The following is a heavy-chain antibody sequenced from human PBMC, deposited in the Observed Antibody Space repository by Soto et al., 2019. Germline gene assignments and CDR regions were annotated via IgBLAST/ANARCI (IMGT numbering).Heavy chain of an antibody. V-gene: IGHV1-69*10. Sequence: ASVKVSCKASGGTFSSYAISWVRQAPGQGLEWMGGIIPILGTANYAQKFQGRVTITADKSTSTAYMELSSLRSEDTAVYYCARDRDFWSGYSNWFDPWGQGTLVTVSS. CDR3: ARDRDFWSGYSNWFDP. CDR1: GGTFSSYA. CDR2: IIPILGTA. J-gene: IGHJ5*02. D-gene: IGHD3-3*01.